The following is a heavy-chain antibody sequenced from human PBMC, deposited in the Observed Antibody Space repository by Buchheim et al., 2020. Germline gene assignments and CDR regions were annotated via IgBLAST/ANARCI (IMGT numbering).Heavy chain of an antibody. CDR3: ARGSKHSSSVVFDY. D-gene: IGHD6-6*01. J-gene: IGHJ4*02. V-gene: IGHV4-4*02. CDR2: LYHSGST. Sequence: QVQLQESGPGLVKPSGTLSLTCVVSGDSISSSIWWNWVRQPPGKGLEWIGELYHSGSTTYNPSLKRRVTTSLDKSRTHSSFNLNSVTAADTAVYYCARGSKHSSSVVFDYWGPGTL. CDR1: GDSISSSIW.